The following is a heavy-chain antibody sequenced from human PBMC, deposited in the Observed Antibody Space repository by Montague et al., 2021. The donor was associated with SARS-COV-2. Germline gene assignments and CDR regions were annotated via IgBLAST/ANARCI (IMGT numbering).Heavy chain of an antibody. D-gene: IGHD4-11*01. CDR1: GGSISSSSYY. J-gene: IGHJ6*02. CDR3: ARHASYDYSKDLYYYYYYGMDV. V-gene: IGHV4-39*01. Sequence: SETLPLTCTVSGGSISSSSYYWGWIRQPPGKGLEWIGSIYYSGSTYYNPSLKSRVTISVDTSKNQFSLKLSSVTAADTAVYYCARHASYDYSKDLYYYYYYGMDVWGQGTTVTVSS. CDR2: IYYSGST.